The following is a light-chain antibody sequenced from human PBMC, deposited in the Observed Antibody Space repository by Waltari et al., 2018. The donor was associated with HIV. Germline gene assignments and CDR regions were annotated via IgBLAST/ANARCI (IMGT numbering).Light chain of an antibody. J-gene: IGLJ2*01. CDR3: SSYTSSRTVV. CDR2: DVS. V-gene: IGLV2-14*03. Sequence: QSALTQPASVSGSPGQSLTLPCPGASSDVGRFHHVSWYQHHPDKAPKLIIYDVSNRPSGVSNRFSGSKSGTTASLTISGLQAEDEADYYCSSYTSSRTVVFGGGTKLTVL. CDR1: SSDVGRFHH.